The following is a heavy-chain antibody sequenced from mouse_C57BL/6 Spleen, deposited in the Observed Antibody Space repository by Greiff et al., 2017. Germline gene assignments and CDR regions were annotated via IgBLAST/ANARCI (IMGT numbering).Heavy chain of an antibody. D-gene: IGHD3-2*02. CDR1: GYTFTSYW. V-gene: IGHV1-50*01. J-gene: IGHJ4*01. CDR2: IDPSDSYT. Sequence: QVQLQQPGAELVKPGASVKLSCKASGYTFTSYWMQWVKQRPRQGLEWIGEIDPSDSYTNYNQKFKGKATLTVDTSSSTAYMQLSSLTSEDSAVYYCARSRDSSGYNYYAMDYWGQGTSVTVSS. CDR3: ARSRDSSGYNYYAMDY.